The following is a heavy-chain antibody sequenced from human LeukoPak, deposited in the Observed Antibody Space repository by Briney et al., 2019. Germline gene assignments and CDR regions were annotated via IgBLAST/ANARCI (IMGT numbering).Heavy chain of an antibody. Sequence: GGSLRLSCAASGFTFSSYWMHWVRQAPGKGLVWVSRINSDGSSTSYADSVKGRFTISRENAKNTLYLQMNSLRAEDTAVYYCARERYQLLLNWFDPWGQGTLVTVSS. CDR2: INSDGSST. D-gene: IGHD2-2*01. CDR3: ARERYQLLLNWFDP. CDR1: GFTFSSYW. V-gene: IGHV3-74*01. J-gene: IGHJ5*02.